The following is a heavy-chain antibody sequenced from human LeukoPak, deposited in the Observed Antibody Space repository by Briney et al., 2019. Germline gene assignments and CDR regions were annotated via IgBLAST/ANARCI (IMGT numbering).Heavy chain of an antibody. V-gene: IGHV3-66*04. CDR2: IYSGGST. CDR1: GFTFSSYS. CDR3: ARLGYYYGSGTFDY. J-gene: IGHJ4*02. Sequence: GGSLRLSCAASGFTFSSYSMNWVRQAPGKGLEWVSVIYSGGSTYYADSVKGRFTISRDNSKNTLYLQMNSLRAEDTAVYYCARLGYYYGSGTFDYWGQGTLVTVSS. D-gene: IGHD3-10*01.